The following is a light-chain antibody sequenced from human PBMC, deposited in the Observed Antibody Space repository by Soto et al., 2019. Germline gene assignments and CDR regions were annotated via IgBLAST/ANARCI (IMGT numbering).Light chain of an antibody. J-gene: IGLJ1*01. V-gene: IGLV2-11*01. CDR1: SSDVGGYNY. Sequence: QSALTQPRSVSGSPGQSVTISCTGTSSDVGGYNYVSWYQQHPGKAPKLMIYDVSTRTSGVPDRFSGSKSGNTASLTISGLKAEDEADYYCCSYAGSYTNVFGTGTKLTVL. CDR3: CSYAGSYTNV. CDR2: DVS.